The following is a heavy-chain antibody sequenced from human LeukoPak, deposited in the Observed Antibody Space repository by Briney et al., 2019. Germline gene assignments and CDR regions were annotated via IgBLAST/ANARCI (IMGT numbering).Heavy chain of an antibody. CDR2: IDPSDSYT. Sequence: GESLKISCKGSGYSFTSYWISWVRQMPGKGLAWMGRIDPSDSYTNYSPSFQGHVTISADKSISTAYLQWSSLKASDTAMYYCARHNYYGSGRGEWFDPWGQGTLVTVSS. CDR3: ARHNYYGSGRGEWFDP. D-gene: IGHD3-10*01. V-gene: IGHV5-10-1*01. CDR1: GYSFTSYW. J-gene: IGHJ5*02.